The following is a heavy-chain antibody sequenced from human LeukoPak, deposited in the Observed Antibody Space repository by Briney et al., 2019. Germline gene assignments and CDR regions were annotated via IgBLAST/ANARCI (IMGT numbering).Heavy chain of an antibody. J-gene: IGHJ4*02. Sequence: PSETLSLTCTVSGDSTSSDRYYGGWVRQPPGKGLEWIGNIYYSGNTYYNPSLKSRVTMSVDTSKNQFFLKLNSVTAADTAVYYCARGRPYSGGYHLDYWGQGTLVTVSA. CDR3: ARGRPYSGGYHLDY. CDR1: GDSTSSDRYY. V-gene: IGHV4-39*02. CDR2: IYYSGNT. D-gene: IGHD1-26*01.